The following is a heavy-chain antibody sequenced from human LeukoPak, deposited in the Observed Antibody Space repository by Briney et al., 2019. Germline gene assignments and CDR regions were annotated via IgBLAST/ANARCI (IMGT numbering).Heavy chain of an antibody. CDR3: AKDYSSSWYSGGYFDY. V-gene: IGHV3-23*01. CDR2: ISGSGGST. Sequence: PGGSLRLSCAASGFTFSSYGMSWVRQAPGKGLEWVSAISGSGGSTYYADSVKGRFTISRDNSKNTLYLQMNSLRAEDTAVYYCAKDYSSSWYSGGYFDYWGQGTLVTVSS. D-gene: IGHD6-13*01. J-gene: IGHJ4*02. CDR1: GFTFSSYG.